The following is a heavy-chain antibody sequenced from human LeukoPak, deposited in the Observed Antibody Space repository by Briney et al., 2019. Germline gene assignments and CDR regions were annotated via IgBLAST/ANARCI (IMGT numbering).Heavy chain of an antibody. D-gene: IGHD2-2*01. CDR2: ISSSGSTI. CDR3: ARDVYSAADY. V-gene: IGHV3-11*04. CDR1: GFTFSDYY. Sequence: GGSLRLSCAASGFTFSDYYMSWIRQAPGKGLEWVSYISSSGSTIYYADSVKGRFTISRDNSKSTLYLQMNSLRAEDTAVYYCARDVYSAADYWGQGTLVTVSS. J-gene: IGHJ4*02.